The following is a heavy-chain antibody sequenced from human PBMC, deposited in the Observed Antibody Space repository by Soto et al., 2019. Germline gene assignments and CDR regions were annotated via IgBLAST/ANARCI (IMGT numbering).Heavy chain of an antibody. CDR1: GFTFSTSA. CDR3: AKQIYGGNS. Sequence: EMQLVESGGGLVQPGGSLRLSCATSGFTFSTSAMHWVRQVSGKGLEWIARIRSKANNYATTYAPSVKGRFTISRDDSENTVYLHRNSLKIEDTAIYYCAKQIYGGNSWGQGTLVTVSA. CDR2: IRSKANNYAT. J-gene: IGHJ4*02. V-gene: IGHV3-73*02. D-gene: IGHD2-21*02.